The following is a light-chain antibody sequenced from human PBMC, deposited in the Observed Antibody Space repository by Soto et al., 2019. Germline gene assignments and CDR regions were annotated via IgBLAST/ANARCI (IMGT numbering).Light chain of an antibody. CDR1: SSDVGSYNL. V-gene: IGLV2-23*02. J-gene: IGLJ2*01. Sequence: QSVLTQPASVSGSPGQSITISCTGTSSDVGSYNLVSWYQQHPGKAPKLMIYEVSKRPSGVSNRFSGSKSGNTASLTISGLQAEDGADYYCCSYAGSSIVVFGGGTKLTVL. CDR2: EVS. CDR3: CSYAGSSIVV.